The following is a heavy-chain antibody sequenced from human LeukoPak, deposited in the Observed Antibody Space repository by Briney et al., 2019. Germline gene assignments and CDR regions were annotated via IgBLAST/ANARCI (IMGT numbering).Heavy chain of an antibody. Sequence: GGSLRLSCAASGFTFSSYAMHWVRQAPGKGLEWVAVISYDGSNKYYADSVKGRFTISRDNSKNTLYLQMNSLRAEDTAVYYCARDDRGCSSSWSQAHPTERYFDYWGQGTLVTVSS. CDR3: ARDDRGCSSSWSQAHPTERYFDY. J-gene: IGHJ4*02. V-gene: IGHV3-30-3*01. CDR1: GFTFSSYA. D-gene: IGHD6-13*01. CDR2: ISYDGSNK.